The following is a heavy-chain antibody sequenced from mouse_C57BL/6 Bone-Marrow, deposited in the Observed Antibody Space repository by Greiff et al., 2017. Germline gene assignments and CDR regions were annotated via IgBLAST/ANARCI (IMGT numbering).Heavy chain of an antibody. V-gene: IGHV1-42*01. D-gene: IGHD2-2*01. Sequence: VQLQQSGPELVKPGASVKISCKASGYSFTGYYMNWVKQSPEKSLEWIGEINPSTGGTTYNQKFKAKATLTVDKSSSPAYMQRKSLTSDDSAVYYCTRGLRRRCAYWGQGTLVTVSA. CDR1: GYSFTGYY. CDR3: TRGLRRRCAY. J-gene: IGHJ3*01. CDR2: INPSTGGT.